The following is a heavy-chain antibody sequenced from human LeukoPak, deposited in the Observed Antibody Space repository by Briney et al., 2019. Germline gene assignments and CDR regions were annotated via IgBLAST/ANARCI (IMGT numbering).Heavy chain of an antibody. J-gene: IGHJ5*02. CDR2: IYYSGST. Sequence: SETLSLTCTVSGGSVSSGSYYWSWTRQPPGKGLEWIGYIYYSGSTNYNPSLKSRVTISVDTSKNQFSLKLSSVTAAGTAVYYCARAICSSTSCYGENWFDPWGQGTLVTVSS. D-gene: IGHD2-2*01. CDR1: GGSVSSGSYY. V-gene: IGHV4-61*01. CDR3: ARAICSSTSCYGENWFDP.